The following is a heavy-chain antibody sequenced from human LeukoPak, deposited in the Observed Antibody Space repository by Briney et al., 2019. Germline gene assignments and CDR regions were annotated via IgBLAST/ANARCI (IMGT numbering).Heavy chain of an antibody. V-gene: IGHV1-2*02. J-gene: IGHJ4*02. Sequence: ASVKVSCKASGYTFTGYYMHWVRQAPGQGLEWMGWINPNSGGTNYAQKFQGRVTMTRDTSISTAYMELSRLRSDDTAVYYCARSYRYCSGGSCYSAKNDYWGQGTLVTVSS. CDR2: INPNSGGT. D-gene: IGHD2-15*01. CDR3: ARSYRYCSGGSCYSAKNDY. CDR1: GYTFTGYY.